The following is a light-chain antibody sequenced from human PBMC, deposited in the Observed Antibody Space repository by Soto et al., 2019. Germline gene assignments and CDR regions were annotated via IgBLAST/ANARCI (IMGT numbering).Light chain of an antibody. CDR2: EVS. J-gene: IGLJ1*01. V-gene: IGLV2-14*01. CDR3: SSYTSSSTLYV. CDR1: SSDVGNYNY. Sequence: QSALTQPPSASGSPGQSVTISCTGTSSDVGNYNYVSWYQQHPGKAPKLMIYEVSNRPSGVSNRFSGSKSGNTASLTISGLQAEDEADYYCSSYTSSSTLYVFGTGTKLTVL.